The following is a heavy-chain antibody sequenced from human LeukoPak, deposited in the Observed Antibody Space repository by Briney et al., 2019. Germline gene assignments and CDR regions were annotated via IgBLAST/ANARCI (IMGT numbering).Heavy chain of an antibody. Sequence: SETLSLTCTVTGGSISSYYWSWIRQPPGKGLEWIGYIYYSGSTNYNPSLKSRVTISVDTSKNQFSLKLSSVTAADTAVYYCAREGDTYCSSTSCEYLFDYWGQGTLVTVSS. CDR3: AREGDTYCSSTSCEYLFDY. J-gene: IGHJ4*02. CDR1: GGSISSYY. V-gene: IGHV4-59*01. D-gene: IGHD2-2*01. CDR2: IYYSGST.